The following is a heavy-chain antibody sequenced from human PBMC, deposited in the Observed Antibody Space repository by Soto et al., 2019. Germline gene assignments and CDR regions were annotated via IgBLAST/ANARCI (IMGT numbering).Heavy chain of an antibody. CDR1: GGSFSGYY. CDR2: INHSGST. D-gene: IGHD1-26*01. V-gene: IGHV4-34*01. CDR3: ARGRGSYYRNWFDP. Sequence: SETLSLTCAVYGGSFSGYYWSWIRQPPGKGLEWIGEINHSGSTNYNPSLKSRVTISVDTSKNQFSLKLSSVTAADTAVYYCARGRGSYYRNWFDPWGQGTLVTVSS. J-gene: IGHJ5*02.